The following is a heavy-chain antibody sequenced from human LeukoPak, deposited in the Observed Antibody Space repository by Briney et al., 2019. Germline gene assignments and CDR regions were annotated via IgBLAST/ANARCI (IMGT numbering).Heavy chain of an antibody. CDR3: ARAEALSDNSGYYEDW. CDR2: IGAYNGNT. J-gene: IGHJ4*02. V-gene: IGHV1-18*01. CDR1: GYTFTSYG. Sequence: ASVKVSCKASGYTFTSYGISWVRQAPGQGLEWMGWIGAYNGNTNYAQKLQGRVTMTTDTSTSTAYMELRSLRSDDTAVYYCARAEALSDNSGYYEDWWGQGTLVTVSS. D-gene: IGHD3-22*01.